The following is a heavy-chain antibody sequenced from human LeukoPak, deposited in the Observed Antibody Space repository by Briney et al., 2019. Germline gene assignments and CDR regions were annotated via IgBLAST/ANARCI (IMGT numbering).Heavy chain of an antibody. D-gene: IGHD3-10*01. CDR2: ISYDGSNK. Sequence: GGSLRLSCAASGITLSSYDMHWGRQAPGKAPEWVAVISYDGSNKDYADSVKGRFTISRDNSKNTLDLQMNSLRAEDTAVYYCAKDRGVWAFDIWGQGTMVTVSS. V-gene: IGHV3-30-3*01. CDR1: GITLSSYD. CDR3: AKDRGVWAFDI. J-gene: IGHJ3*02.